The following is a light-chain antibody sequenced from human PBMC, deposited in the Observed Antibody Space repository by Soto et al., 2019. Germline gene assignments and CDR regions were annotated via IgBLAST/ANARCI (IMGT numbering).Light chain of an antibody. CDR3: SSYTTSSSRV. Sequence: QSALTQPASVSGSPGQSITISCTGTSSDIGNYDYVSWYQQHPGKAPKLIIYEVNDRPSGVSNRFSGSKSGNTASLTISGLQAEDEADYYCSSYTTSSSRVFGGGTKLTVL. CDR1: SSDIGNYDY. CDR2: EVN. J-gene: IGLJ3*02. V-gene: IGLV2-14*01.